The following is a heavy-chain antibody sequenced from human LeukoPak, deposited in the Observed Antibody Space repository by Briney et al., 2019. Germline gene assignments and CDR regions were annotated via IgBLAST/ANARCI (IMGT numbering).Heavy chain of an antibody. D-gene: IGHD2-2*02. J-gene: IGHJ4*02. Sequence: GGSMRLSWAAAGFTTSNYAMHWGRQAPGKGLEWVTVISYDGSNKHYADSVKGRFTITRDNSKNTMYLQMNSLRAEDTAVYYCASRSIYEPSIDYWGQGTLVTVSS. CDR1: GFTTSNYA. CDR3: ASRSIYEPSIDY. V-gene: IGHV3-30-3*01. CDR2: ISYDGSNK.